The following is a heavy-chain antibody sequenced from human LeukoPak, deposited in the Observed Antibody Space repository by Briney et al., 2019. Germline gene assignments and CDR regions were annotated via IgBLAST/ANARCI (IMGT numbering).Heavy chain of an antibody. Sequence: GGSLRLSCAASGFTFSSYSMNWVRQAPGKGLEWVSSISSSSSYIYYADSVKGRFTISRDNAKNSLYLQMNSLRAEDTALYYCARLSVYYYGSYFYYYMDVWGKGTTVTVSS. V-gene: IGHV3-21*01. CDR2: ISSSSSYI. J-gene: IGHJ6*03. D-gene: IGHD3-10*01. CDR3: ARLSVYYYGSYFYYYMDV. CDR1: GFTFSSYS.